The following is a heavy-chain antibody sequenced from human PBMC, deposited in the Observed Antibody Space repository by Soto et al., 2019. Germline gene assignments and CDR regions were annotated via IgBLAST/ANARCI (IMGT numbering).Heavy chain of an antibody. CDR1: GFTFSSYA. CDR3: AKHIASMAARRVEGYRTSWYHEY. Sequence: PGGSLRLSCAASGFTFSSYAVSWVRQAPGMGLEWVSAISGSGSNTYYTDSVKGRFTISRDNSKNTLYLQLNSLRAEDTAVYYRAKHIASMAARRVEGYRTSWYHEYWGQGTLVTVSS. J-gene: IGHJ4*02. D-gene: IGHD6-13*01. CDR2: ISGSGSNT. V-gene: IGHV3-23*01.